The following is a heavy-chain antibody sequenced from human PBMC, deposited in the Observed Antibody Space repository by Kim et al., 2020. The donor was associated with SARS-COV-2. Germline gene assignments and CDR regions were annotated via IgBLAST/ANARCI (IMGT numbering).Heavy chain of an antibody. CDR1: GFTFSSYS. CDR3: ATPPSVVYYGMDV. J-gene: IGHJ6*02. D-gene: IGHD2-15*01. V-gene: IGHV3-21*01. CDR2: ISSSSSYI. Sequence: GGSLRLSCAASGFTFSSYSMNWVRQAPGKGLEWVSSISSSSSYIYYADSVKGRFTISRDNAKNSLYLQMNSLRAEDTAVYYCATPPSVVYYGMDVWGQGTTVTVSS.